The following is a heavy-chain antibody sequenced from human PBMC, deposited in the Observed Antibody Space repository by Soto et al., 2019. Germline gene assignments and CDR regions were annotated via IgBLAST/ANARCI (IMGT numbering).Heavy chain of an antibody. J-gene: IGHJ5*02. CDR3: ARGALSGFFTS. V-gene: IGHV1-2*02. CDR1: GYTFTDFF. CDR2: INPNSGDT. D-gene: IGHD3-3*01. Sequence: ASVKVSCKASGYTFTDFFIHWVRQAPGQGLEWMGWINPNSGDTNYAQSFQGRVAMTRDTSVTTAFMELKSLRPDDTAVYFCARGALSGFFTSWRQGALVTVSS.